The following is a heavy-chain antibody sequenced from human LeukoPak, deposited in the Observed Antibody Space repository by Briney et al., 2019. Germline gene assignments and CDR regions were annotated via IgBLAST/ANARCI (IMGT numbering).Heavy chain of an antibody. D-gene: IGHD3/OR15-3a*01. CDR1: GYTFADYW. CDR2: IYPGDSDT. V-gene: IGHV5-51*01. CDR3: TATFRGFWPDDHDY. Sequence: GESLKISCKASGYTFADYWIGWVRQMPGKGLEWMGIIYPGDSDTRYSPSFQGQVTISADKSISTAYLQWSSLKASDTAMYYCTATFRGFWPDDHDYWGQGTLVTVSS. J-gene: IGHJ4*02.